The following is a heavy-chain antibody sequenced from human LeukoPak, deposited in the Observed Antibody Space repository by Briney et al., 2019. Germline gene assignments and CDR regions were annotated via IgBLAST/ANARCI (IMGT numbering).Heavy chain of an antibody. CDR1: GFPFGSYG. Sequence: GGSLRLSCAASGFPFGSYGIAWVRQAPGKGLEWVATVSGRGGSASYADSVRGRFTISRDSSKNTVFLVMDNLRAEDTAVYYCAKDGGRRISVLRGVIGVFDYWGQGTLATVSS. CDR3: AKDGGRRISVLRGVIGVFDY. D-gene: IGHD3-10*01. J-gene: IGHJ4*02. V-gene: IGHV3-23*01. CDR2: VSGRGGSA.